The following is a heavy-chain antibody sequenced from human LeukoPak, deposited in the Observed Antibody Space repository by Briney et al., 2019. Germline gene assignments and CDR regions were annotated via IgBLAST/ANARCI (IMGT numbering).Heavy chain of an antibody. Sequence: ASVKFSCKVSGYTFTSYGISWVGQAPGKALDGMGWISAYNGNTNYAHKLQGRVTMTTDTSTSTAYMELRSLRSEDTAVYYCARPHACSSTSCFDWFDPWGQGTLVTVSS. J-gene: IGHJ5*02. CDR3: ARPHACSSTSCFDWFDP. CDR2: ISAYNGNT. CDR1: GYTFTSYG. D-gene: IGHD2-2*01. V-gene: IGHV1-18*01.